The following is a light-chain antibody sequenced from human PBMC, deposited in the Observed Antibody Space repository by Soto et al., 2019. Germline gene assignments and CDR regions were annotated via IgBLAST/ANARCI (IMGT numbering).Light chain of an antibody. Sequence: QSALTQPASVSGSPGQSITISCTGTSSDVGGYNYVSWYQQHPGKAPKLMIYEVSKRPSGVSNCFSGSKSGNTASLTISGLQAEDEADYYCSSYTSSSTYVFGTGTKLTVL. V-gene: IGLV2-14*01. CDR2: EVS. J-gene: IGLJ1*01. CDR1: SSDVGGYNY. CDR3: SSYTSSSTYV.